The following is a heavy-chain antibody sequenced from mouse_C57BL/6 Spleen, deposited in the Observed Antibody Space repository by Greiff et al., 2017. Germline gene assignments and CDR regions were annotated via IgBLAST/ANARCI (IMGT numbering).Heavy chain of an antibody. J-gene: IGHJ1*03. CDR1: GYTFTDYE. CDR3: TMGDYGSRDWYFGV. V-gene: IGHV1-15*01. CDR2: IDPETGGT. D-gene: IGHD1-1*01. Sequence: VQLQQSGAELVRPGASVTLSCKASGYTFTDYEMHWVKQTPVHGLEWIGAIDPETGGTAYNQKFKGKAILTADKSSSTAYMELRSLTSEDSAVYYCTMGDYGSRDWYFGVWGTGTTVTVSS.